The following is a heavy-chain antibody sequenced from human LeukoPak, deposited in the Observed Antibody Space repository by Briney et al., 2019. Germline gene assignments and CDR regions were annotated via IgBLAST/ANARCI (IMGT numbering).Heavy chain of an antibody. CDR3: AKDHLATGFHLRLPTYDY. CDR1: GFPFSNYW. CDR2: MKEDGGEI. J-gene: IGHJ4*02. D-gene: IGHD3-16*01. Sequence: PGGSLRLSCAASGFPFSNYWMSWVRQAPGKGLEWVANMKEDGGEINYVDSVKGRFTISRDNSKNTLYLQMNSLRAEDTAVYYCAKDHLATGFHLRLPTYDYWGQGTLVTVSS. V-gene: IGHV3-7*03.